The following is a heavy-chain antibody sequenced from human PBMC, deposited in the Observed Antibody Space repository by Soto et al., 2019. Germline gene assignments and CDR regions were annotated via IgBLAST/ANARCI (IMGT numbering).Heavy chain of an antibody. J-gene: IGHJ6*03. CDR1: GFTFSNYE. Sequence: EAKRVESGGGLVQPGGSLGLSCAASGFTFSNYEMHWFRQAPGKGLEYVSGISNNGAHTDYAKSVKGRFTISRDNSENTLYLQMGSLRAEDMALYYCARRGYGSRWPNVYMDVWGKGTTVTVSS. D-gene: IGHD6-13*01. CDR2: ISNNGAHT. CDR3: ARRGYGSRWPNVYMDV. V-gene: IGHV3-64*01.